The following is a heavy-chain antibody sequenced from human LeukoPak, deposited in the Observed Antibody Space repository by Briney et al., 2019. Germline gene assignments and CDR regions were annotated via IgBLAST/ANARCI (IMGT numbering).Heavy chain of an antibody. CDR1: GGSISSYY. CDR2: IYYSGST. Sequence: SETLSLTCTVSGGSISSYYWSWLRQPPGKGLEWIGYIYYSGSTNYNPSLKSRVTISVDTSKNQFSLKLSSVTAADTAVYYCARDLGPHYGMDVWGQGTTVTVSS. J-gene: IGHJ6*02. V-gene: IGHV4-59*01. CDR3: ARDLGPHYGMDV.